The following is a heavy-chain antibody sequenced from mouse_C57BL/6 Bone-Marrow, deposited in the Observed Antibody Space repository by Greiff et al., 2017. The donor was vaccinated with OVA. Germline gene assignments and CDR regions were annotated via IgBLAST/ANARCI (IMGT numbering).Heavy chain of an antibody. D-gene: IGHD1-1*01. J-gene: IGHJ2*01. Sequence: VQLVESGAELARPGASVKLSCKASGYTFTSYGISWVKQRPGQGLEWIGELYPRSGNTYYNEKFKGKATLTADKSSSTSYMELRSLTSEDSAVYFCLGSSRDYWGQGTTLTVSS. CDR3: LGSSRDY. V-gene: IGHV1-81*01. CDR1: GYTFTSYG. CDR2: LYPRSGNT.